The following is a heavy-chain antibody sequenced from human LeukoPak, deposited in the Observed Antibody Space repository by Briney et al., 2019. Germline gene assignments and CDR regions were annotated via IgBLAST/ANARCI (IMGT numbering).Heavy chain of an antibody. V-gene: IGHV3-23*01. Sequence: PGGSLRLSCAASGFTFSSYAMSWVRQAPGKGLEWVSAISGSGGSTYYADSVKGRFTISRDNSKNTLYLQMNSLRAEDTAVYYCAKLYGSGSYYLTGGYYFDYWGQGTLVTVSS. CDR2: ISGSGGST. D-gene: IGHD3-10*01. J-gene: IGHJ4*02. CDR3: AKLYGSGSYYLTGGYYFDY. CDR1: GFTFSSYA.